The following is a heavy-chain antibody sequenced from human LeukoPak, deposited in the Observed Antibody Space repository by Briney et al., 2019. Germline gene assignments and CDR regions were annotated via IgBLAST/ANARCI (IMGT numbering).Heavy chain of an antibody. V-gene: IGHV4-34*01. CDR3: ARGLVLTMNYFDS. J-gene: IGHJ4*02. CDR2: INHSGST. D-gene: IGHD6-13*01. Sequence: SETLSLTCAVYGGSFSGYYWSWIRQPPGKGLEWIGEINHSGSTNYNPSLKSRVTISVDTSKNQFSLKLSSVTAADTAVYYCARGLVLTMNYFDSWGQGTLVTVSS. CDR1: GGSFSGYY.